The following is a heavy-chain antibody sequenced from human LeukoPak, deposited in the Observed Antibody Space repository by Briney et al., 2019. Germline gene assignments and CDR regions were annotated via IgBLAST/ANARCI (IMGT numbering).Heavy chain of an antibody. D-gene: IGHD3-10*02. V-gene: IGHV3-48*03. J-gene: IGHJ6*04. CDR1: GFPFSSYE. CDR2: ISSSGRTI. Sequence: GSLRLSCAASGFPFSSYEMNWVRPAPGKGLEWGSYISSSGRTIYYADSVKGRFTISRDNAKNSLYLQMNSLRAEDTAVYYCAELGITMIGGVWGKGATVTISS. CDR3: AELGITMIGGV.